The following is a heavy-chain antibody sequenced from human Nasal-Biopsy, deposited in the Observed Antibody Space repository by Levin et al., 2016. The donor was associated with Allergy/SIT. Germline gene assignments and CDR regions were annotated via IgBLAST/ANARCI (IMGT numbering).Heavy chain of an antibody. D-gene: IGHD3-10*01. J-gene: IGHJ6*02. CDR1: GFTFDDYA. V-gene: IGHV3-9*01. CDR2: ITWNSDSV. Sequence: GGSLRLSCAASGFTFDDYAMHWVRQAPGKGLEWVSGITWNSDSVGYADSVKGRFTISRDNAKNTLYLQLNSLRPEDTAVYYCSKDLRRSYYDDTGYYYLTGLDVWGQGTTVTVSS. CDR3: SKDLRRSYYDDTGYYYLTGLDV.